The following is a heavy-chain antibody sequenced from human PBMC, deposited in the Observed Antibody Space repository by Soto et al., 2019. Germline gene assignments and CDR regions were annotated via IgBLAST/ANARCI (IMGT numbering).Heavy chain of an antibody. Sequence: EVQLVEPGGGLVQPGGSLRLSCAASGFTFSSYWMHWVRQAPGKGLVWVSRINSDGSSTSYADSVKGRFTISRDNAKNTLYLQMNSLRAEDTAVYYCARETPQWLSDDYGMDVWGQGTTVTVSS. CDR2: INSDGSST. J-gene: IGHJ6*02. V-gene: IGHV3-74*01. CDR3: ARETPQWLSDDYGMDV. CDR1: GFTFSSYW. D-gene: IGHD6-19*01.